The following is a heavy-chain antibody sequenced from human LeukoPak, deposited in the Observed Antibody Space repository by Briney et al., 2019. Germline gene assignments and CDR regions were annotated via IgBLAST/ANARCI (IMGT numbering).Heavy chain of an antibody. V-gene: IGHV4-39*07. D-gene: IGHD3-16*01. J-gene: IGHJ4*02. CDR2: INHSGST. Sequence: SETLSLTCTVSGGSISSRPYYWGWVRQPPGKGLEWIGEINHSGSTNYNPSLKSRVTISVDTSKNQFSLKLSSVTAADTAVYYCARVWFGDFDYWGQGTLVTVSS. CDR3: ARVWFGDFDY. CDR1: GGSISSRPYY.